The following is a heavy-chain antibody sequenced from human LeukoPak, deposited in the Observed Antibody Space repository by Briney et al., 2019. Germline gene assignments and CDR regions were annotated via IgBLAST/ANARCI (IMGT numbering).Heavy chain of an antibody. V-gene: IGHV4-59*01. CDR1: GGSFSSYY. CDR2: IYYSGST. J-gene: IGHJ6*02. CDR3: TRVRAIAGYYGMDV. Sequence: SETLSLTCTVSGGSFSSYYWSWIRQPPGKGLEWIGFIYYSGSTNYNPSLKSRVTISVDTSKNQFSLKLSSVTAADTAVYYCTRVRAIAGYYGMDVWGQGTTVTVSS.